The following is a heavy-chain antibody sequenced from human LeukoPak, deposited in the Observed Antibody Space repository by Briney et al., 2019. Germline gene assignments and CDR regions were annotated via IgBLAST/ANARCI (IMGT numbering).Heavy chain of an antibody. CDR3: ARGGSRATFDA. D-gene: IGHD2-2*01. J-gene: IGHJ5*02. CDR2: INPKSCDT. V-gene: IGHV1-2*02. Sequence: ASVKVFCKASGSPFSGYYLHWVRQAPGQGLEWMGWINPKSCDTNFGQEFQGRVTMTRDTSTSTAYMELSRLRSDDTAIYYCARGGSRATFDAWGQGTLVTVAS. CDR1: GSPFSGYY.